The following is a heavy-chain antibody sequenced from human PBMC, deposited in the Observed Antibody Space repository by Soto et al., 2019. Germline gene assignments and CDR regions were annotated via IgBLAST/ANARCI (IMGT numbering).Heavy chain of an antibody. V-gene: IGHV1-2*02. D-gene: IGHD3-10*01. J-gene: IGHJ4*02. CDR1: GYSFTSHY. CDR3: ARDARGDEAPMDY. Sequence: GASVKVSCKAIGYSFTSHYMHWVRQAPGQGLEWMGRINPNGGDTNYAQKFQSRVTMTRDTSISTAYMELSRLRSDDTAVYYCARDARGDEAPMDYWGQGTLVTVSS. CDR2: INPNGGDT.